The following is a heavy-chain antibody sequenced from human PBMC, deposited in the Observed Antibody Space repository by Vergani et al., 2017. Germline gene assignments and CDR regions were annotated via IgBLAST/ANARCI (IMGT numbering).Heavy chain of an antibody. CDR3: TRALGELDSSGLYFDY. J-gene: IGHJ4*02. CDR2: IKQDGSEK. D-gene: IGHD3-22*01. Sequence: EVQLVESGGGLVQPGGSLRLSCAASGFTFSSYWMSWVRQAPGKGLEWVANIKQDGSEKYYVDSVKGRFTISRDNAKNSLYLQMNSLKTEDTAVYYCTRALGELDSSGLYFDYWGQGTLVTVSS. CDR1: GFTFSSYW. V-gene: IGHV3-7*03.